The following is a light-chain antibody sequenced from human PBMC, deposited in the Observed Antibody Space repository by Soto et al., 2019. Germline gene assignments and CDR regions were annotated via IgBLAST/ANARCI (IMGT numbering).Light chain of an antibody. Sequence: EIVLTQSPATLSLSPGERATLSCRASQSVSASLAWYQQKPAQVPRLLIYDPSNRATGIPARFSGSGSGTDFTLTISSLEPEDFAVYYCQQRSNWPPYTFGQGTKLEIK. CDR3: QQRSNWPPYT. J-gene: IGKJ2*01. CDR1: QSVSAS. V-gene: IGKV3-11*01. CDR2: DPS.